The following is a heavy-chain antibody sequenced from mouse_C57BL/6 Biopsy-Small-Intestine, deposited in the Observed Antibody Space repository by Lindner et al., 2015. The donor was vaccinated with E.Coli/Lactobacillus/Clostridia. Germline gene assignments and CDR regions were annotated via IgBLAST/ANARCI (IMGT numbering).Heavy chain of an antibody. CDR3: ARDYDWYFDV. D-gene: IGHD2-12*01. Sequence: VQLQESGPGLVKPSQTVFLTCTVTGISLTTGNYRWNWIRQFPGNKLEWIGYMYYSGTITYNPSLTSRTTITRDTPKNQFFLEMNSLTAEDTATYYCARDYDWYFDVWGTGTTVTVSS. J-gene: IGHJ1*03. CDR2: MYYSGTI. CDR1: GISLTTGNYR. V-gene: IGHV3-5*01.